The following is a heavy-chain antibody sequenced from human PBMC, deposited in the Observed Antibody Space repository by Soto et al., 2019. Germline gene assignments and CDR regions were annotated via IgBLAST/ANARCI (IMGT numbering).Heavy chain of an antibody. J-gene: IGHJ5*02. V-gene: IGHV4-34*01. D-gene: IGHD3-3*01. CDR3: EGQNYYFWSGYSRNWIGCFDP. Sequence: PSETLSLTYAVYSGSFSGHNWIWIRQPQGKGLDWIGETNHSGSTNYNPSLKSRVTISVDTSKNQFSPKLSSVTAADTVVDYCEGQNYYFWSGYSRNWIGCFDPWGQGSL. CDR2: TNHSGST. CDR1: SGSFSGHN.